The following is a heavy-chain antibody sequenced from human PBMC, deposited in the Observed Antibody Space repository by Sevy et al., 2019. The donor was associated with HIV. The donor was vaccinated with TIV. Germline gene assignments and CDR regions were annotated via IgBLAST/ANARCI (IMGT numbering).Heavy chain of an antibody. CDR2: IIPIFGTA. CDR3: ARSNKGLQLVVGPDYYYGMDV. CDR1: GGTFSSYA. V-gene: IGHV1-69*13. D-gene: IGHD5-12*01. Sequence: ASVKVSCKASGGTFSSYAISWVRQAPGQGLEWMGGIIPIFGTANYAQKFQGRVTITADESTSTAYMELSSLRSEDTAVYYCARSNKGLQLVVGPDYYYGMDVWGQGTTVTVSS. J-gene: IGHJ6*02.